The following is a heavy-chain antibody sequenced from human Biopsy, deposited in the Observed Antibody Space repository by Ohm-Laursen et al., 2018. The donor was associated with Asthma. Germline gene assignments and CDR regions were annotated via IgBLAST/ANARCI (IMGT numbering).Heavy chain of an antibody. D-gene: IGHD3-22*01. J-gene: IGHJ4*02. Sequence: SETLSLTCTVSGGSINIFYGSWIRQPPGKGLESIGHVYYSGSTNYNPSLKSRVTMSVDKSKNQFSLKLTYVTAADMAVYFCARRWRSYDSSNYYLDQWGQGTLVTVSS. CDR2: VYYSGST. CDR3: ARRWRSYDSSNYYLDQ. CDR1: GGSINIFY. V-gene: IGHV4-59*12.